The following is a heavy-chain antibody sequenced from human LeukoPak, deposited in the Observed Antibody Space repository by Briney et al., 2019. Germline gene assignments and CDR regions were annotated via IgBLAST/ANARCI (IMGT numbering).Heavy chain of an antibody. V-gene: IGHV3-23*01. CDR2: TSSIDAGK. J-gene: IGHJ4*02. D-gene: IGHD2-21*01. Sequence: GGPLRLSCAPSGFTFSSYGMSWVRQAPGKGLDWVSATSSIDAGKYHADSVRGRFTISRDNSKNTLYLQMNSLRVEDAAVYYCARAPVTSCRGAYCYPFDYWGQGTLVTVSS. CDR3: ARAPVTSCRGAYCYPFDY. CDR1: GFTFSSYG.